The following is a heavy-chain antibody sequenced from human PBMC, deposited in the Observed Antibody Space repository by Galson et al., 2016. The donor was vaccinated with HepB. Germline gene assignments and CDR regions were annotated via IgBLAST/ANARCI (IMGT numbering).Heavy chain of an antibody. V-gene: IGHV3-7*03. Sequence: SLRLSCAASGFTFSNFWMNWVRRVPGKGLEWVGHIKPDGSQKNYADSVKGRFTISRDNARNSLYLQMNSLRAEDTAVYFGGEMPTVDWWGQGTLVTVSS. CDR2: IKPDGSQK. D-gene: IGHD5-24*01. CDR1: GFTFSNFW. CDR3: GEMPTVDW. J-gene: IGHJ4*01.